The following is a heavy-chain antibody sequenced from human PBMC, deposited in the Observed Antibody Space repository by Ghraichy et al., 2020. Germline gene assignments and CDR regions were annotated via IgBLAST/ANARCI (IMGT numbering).Heavy chain of an antibody. CDR1: GDTFSNYG. D-gene: IGHD6-19*01. Sequence: SVKVSCKTSGDTFSNYGISWVRQAPGQGLEWMGWISGYNGNTFYAKKFQGRLTLTTDTSTTIAYMELSSLRSDDTAVYYCARDPFTYSSGWYHGESNWFDPWGQGTLVTVSS. CDR2: ISGYNGNT. CDR3: ARDPFTYSSGWYHGESNWFDP. V-gene: IGHV1-18*04. J-gene: IGHJ5*02.